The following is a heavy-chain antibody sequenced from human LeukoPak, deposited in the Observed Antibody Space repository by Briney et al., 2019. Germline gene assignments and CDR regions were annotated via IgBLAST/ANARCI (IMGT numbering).Heavy chain of an antibody. CDR1: GGSISSYY. Sequence: PSETLSLTCTVSGGSISSYYWSWIRQPPGKGLEWIGSIYYSGSTYYNPSLKSRVTISVDTSKNQFSLKLSSVTAADTAVYYCARHGYYYGSGSYSYWGQGTLVTVSS. D-gene: IGHD3-10*01. V-gene: IGHV4-59*05. J-gene: IGHJ4*02. CDR3: ARHGYYYGSGSYSY. CDR2: IYYSGST.